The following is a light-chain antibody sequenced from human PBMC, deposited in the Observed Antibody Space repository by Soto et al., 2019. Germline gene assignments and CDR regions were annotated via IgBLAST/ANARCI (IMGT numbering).Light chain of an antibody. CDR3: QQYYSPPMT. CDR2: WAS. V-gene: IGKV4-1*01. CDR1: QSVLYSSNNKNY. J-gene: IGKJ5*01. Sequence: DIVMTQSPDSLAVSLGERTTINCKSSQSVLYSSNNKNYLAWYQQKPGQPPKLLIYWASTRESGVPDRFSGSGSGRHFTLTISGLQAEDVAVYYCQQYYSPPMTFGQGTRLEIE.